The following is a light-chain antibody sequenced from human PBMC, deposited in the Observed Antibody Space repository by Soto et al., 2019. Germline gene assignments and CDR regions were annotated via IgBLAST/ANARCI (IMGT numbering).Light chain of an antibody. V-gene: IGKV3-15*01. CDR3: QQCNDWPHT. CDR2: GAS. J-gene: IGKJ2*01. CDR1: QSVSSN. Sequence: EIVMTQSPATLSVSPGERATLSCRASQSVSSNLAWYQQKPGQAPRLLIYGASSRATDIPARFSDRGSGTEFTLTISSLQSEDCAVYYCQQCNDWPHTFGQGTKLEIK.